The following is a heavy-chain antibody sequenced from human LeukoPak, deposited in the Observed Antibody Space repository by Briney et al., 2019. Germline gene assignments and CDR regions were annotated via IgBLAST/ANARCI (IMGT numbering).Heavy chain of an antibody. CDR1: GFTFSSYW. V-gene: IGHV3-7*01. D-gene: IGHD6-6*01. J-gene: IGHJ4*02. CDR3: VREGAYSTSSPAGY. CDR2: INQDGSEK. Sequence: GGSLRLSCAASGFTFSSYWMSWVRQAPGKRLEWVANINQDGSEKYYVDSVEGRFIISRDNARNSLFLQMNILTAEDTAIYYCVREGAYSTSSPAGYWGQGTLVSVSS.